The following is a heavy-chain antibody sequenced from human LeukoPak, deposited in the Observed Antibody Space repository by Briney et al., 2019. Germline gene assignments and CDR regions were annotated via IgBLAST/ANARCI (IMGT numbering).Heavy chain of an antibody. V-gene: IGHV3-30*18. CDR1: GFTLSSYG. J-gene: IGHJ6*02. CDR2: ISYAGSNK. CDR3: AKDSLRWSYFYYGMDV. Sequence: GGSLRLSCAASGFTLSSYGMHGVRQAPGKGLEWVAVISYAGSNKYYVDSVKGRFTISRDNSKNTLYLQMNSLRAEDTAVYYCAKDSLRWSYFYYGMDVWGQGTTVTVSS. D-gene: IGHD4-23*01.